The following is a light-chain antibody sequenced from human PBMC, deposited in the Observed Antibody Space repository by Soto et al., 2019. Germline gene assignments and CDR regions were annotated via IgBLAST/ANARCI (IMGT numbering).Light chain of an antibody. J-gene: IGKJ4*01. V-gene: IGKV3-11*01. Sequence: EIVLTQSPGTLSLSPGERATLSCRASQSIGSYLTWYQHKPGQAPRLLIYDASKRATGIPARFSGSVSGTDCILTISSLETEDGAVYDCQQRSNWTLTFGGGTKVDIK. CDR1: QSIGSY. CDR2: DAS. CDR3: QQRSNWTLT.